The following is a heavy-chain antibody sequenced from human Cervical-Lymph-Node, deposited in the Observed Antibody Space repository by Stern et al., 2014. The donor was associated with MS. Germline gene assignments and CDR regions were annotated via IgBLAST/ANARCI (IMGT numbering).Heavy chain of an antibody. V-gene: IGHV3-9*01. CDR3: AKDIRSYDFWSGPLTGPSMDV. D-gene: IGHD3-3*01. CDR2: ISWNSATK. CDR1: GFNFDDYA. Sequence: EVHLVESGGGLVQPGRSLRLSCAASGFNFDDYAMHWARQVPGKGLEWVSGISWNSATKGYADSVKGRFTISRDNANNSLYLQMNSLRDEDTALYYCAKDIRSYDFWSGPLTGPSMDVWGQGTAVTVSS. J-gene: IGHJ6*02.